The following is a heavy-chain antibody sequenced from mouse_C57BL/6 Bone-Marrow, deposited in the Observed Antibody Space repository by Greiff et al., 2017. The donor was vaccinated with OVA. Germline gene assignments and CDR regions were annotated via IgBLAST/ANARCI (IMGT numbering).Heavy chain of an antibody. CDR3: AREGQLRPFAY. CDR2: IDPSDSYT. Sequence: QVQLKQPGAELVKPGASVKLSCKASGYTFTSYWMQWVKQRPGQGLEWIGEIDPSDSYTNYNQKFKGKATLTVDTSSSTAYMQLSSLTSEDSAVYYCAREGQLRPFAYWGQGTLVTVSA. D-gene: IGHD3-2*02. CDR1: GYTFTSYW. V-gene: IGHV1-50*01. J-gene: IGHJ3*01.